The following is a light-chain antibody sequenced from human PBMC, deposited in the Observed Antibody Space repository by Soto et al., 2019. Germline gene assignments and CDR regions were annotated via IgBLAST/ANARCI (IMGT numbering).Light chain of an antibody. V-gene: IGKV1-5*03. CDR1: QSIGSW. CDR2: KAS. CDR3: QQYNSYSQWT. J-gene: IGKJ1*01. Sequence: DIQMTQSPSTLSASVGDRVTIICRASQSIGSWLAWYQQKPGKAPKLLIYKASSLEGGVPSRFSSGRSWTEFSLTTISRQPDDVATYYCQQYNSYSQWTFGQGTKVEIK.